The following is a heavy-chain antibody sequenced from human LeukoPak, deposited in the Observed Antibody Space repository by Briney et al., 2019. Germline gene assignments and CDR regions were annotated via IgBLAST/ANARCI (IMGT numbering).Heavy chain of an antibody. CDR3: AKALYSGYDRDY. D-gene: IGHD5-12*01. CDR1: GFTFTSYV. Sequence: SGGSLRLSCAASGFTFTSYVMNWVRQAPGKGLEWVSAIGIGDGSTFYADSVKGRFTISRDNSKNTLYLQMNSLRAEDTAVYYCAKALYSGYDRDYWGQGTLVTVSS. J-gene: IGHJ4*02. CDR2: IGIGDGST. V-gene: IGHV3-23*01.